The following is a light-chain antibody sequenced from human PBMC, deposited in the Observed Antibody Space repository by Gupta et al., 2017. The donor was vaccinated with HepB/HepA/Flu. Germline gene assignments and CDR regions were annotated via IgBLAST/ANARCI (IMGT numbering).Light chain of an antibody. CDR1: QSVLYSSKNKNY. V-gene: IGKV4-1*01. Sequence: DIVMTQSPDSLAVSPGERATINCKSSQSVLYSSKNKNYLAWYQQKPGQPPKLLIYWASTRESGVPDSFSGRGSGTDFTLTISSLQAEDVAVFYCQQYDSIPLTFGGGTKVEIK. J-gene: IGKJ4*01. CDR3: QQYDSIPLT. CDR2: WAS.